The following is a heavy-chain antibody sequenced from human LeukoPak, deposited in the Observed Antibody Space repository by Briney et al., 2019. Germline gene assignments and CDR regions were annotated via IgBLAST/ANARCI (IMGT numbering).Heavy chain of an antibody. V-gene: IGHV3-74*01. CDR1: GFTFSDYW. D-gene: IGHD1-20*01. Sequence: PGGSLRLSCAASGFTFSDYWIHWVRQAPGKGLVWVSRINTDGSITNYADSVKGRFTISRDNAKNTLYLRMNSLRAEDTAVYYCLRDLNWSLDQWGQGTLVTVSS. J-gene: IGHJ4*02. CDR3: LRDLNWSLDQ. CDR2: INTDGSIT.